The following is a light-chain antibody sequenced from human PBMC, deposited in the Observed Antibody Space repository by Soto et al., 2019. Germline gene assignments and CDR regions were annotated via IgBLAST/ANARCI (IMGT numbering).Light chain of an antibody. Sequence: QSVLTQPPSASGTPGQRVTLSCSGSSSNIGNNYVYWYQQIPGTAPKLLIYTDTHRPSGVPDRFSGSIDSSSNSASLTISGLKTDDEADYYCQSYHSGNVVFGGGTKVTVL. J-gene: IGLJ2*01. V-gene: IGLV1-47*02. CDR1: SSNIGNNY. CDR3: QSYHSGNVV. CDR2: TDT.